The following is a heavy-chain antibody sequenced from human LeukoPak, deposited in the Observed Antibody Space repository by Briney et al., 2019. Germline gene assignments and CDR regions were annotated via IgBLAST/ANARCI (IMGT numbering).Heavy chain of an antibody. CDR3: AKGDDYGANTRLPKYNWFDP. D-gene: IGHD4-23*01. J-gene: IGHJ5*02. CDR1: GFTFSSYA. Sequence: TGGSLRLSCAASGFTFSSYAMHWVRQAPGRGLEWVAFIRYDGNNKNYADSVKGRSTISRDNSKDTLYLQMNSLRAEDTAVYYCAKGDDYGANTRLPKYNWFDPWGQGTLVTVSS. V-gene: IGHV3-30*02. CDR2: IRYDGNNK.